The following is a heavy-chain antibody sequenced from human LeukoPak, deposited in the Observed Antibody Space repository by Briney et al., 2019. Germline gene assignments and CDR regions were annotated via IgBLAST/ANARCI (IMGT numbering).Heavy chain of an antibody. V-gene: IGHV3-15*01. CDR1: RFTFSNAW. J-gene: IGHJ4*02. Sequence: GGALTLSCAASRFTFSNAWLSWLGQAAGKGLEWVGRIKSKTDGGTTDYAAHVKGRFTISRDDSKNTLYLQMNSLKTEDTAVYYCTTELVSYYGSGSTVDYWGQGTLVTVSS. D-gene: IGHD3-10*01. CDR2: IKSKTDGGTT. CDR3: TTELVSYYGSGSTVDY.